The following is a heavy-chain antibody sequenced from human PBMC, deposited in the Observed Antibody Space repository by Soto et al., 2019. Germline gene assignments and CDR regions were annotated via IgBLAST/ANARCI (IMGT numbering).Heavy chain of an antibody. D-gene: IGHD3-22*01. J-gene: IGHJ4*02. Sequence: GASVKVSCKASGGTFSSYAISWVRQAPGQGLEWMGGIIPIFGTANYAQKFQGRVTITADKSTSTAYMELSSLRSEDTAVYYCARVSDSSGYCFDYWGQGTLVTVSS. CDR1: GGTFSSYA. V-gene: IGHV1-69*06. CDR3: ARVSDSSGYCFDY. CDR2: IIPIFGTA.